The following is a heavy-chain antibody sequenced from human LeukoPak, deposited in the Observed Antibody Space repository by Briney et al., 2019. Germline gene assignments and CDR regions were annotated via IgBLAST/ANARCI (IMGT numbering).Heavy chain of an antibody. J-gene: IGHJ6*02. V-gene: IGHV4-39*01. CDR3: SAVRSSSSRRGLWSSPLYYYYGLDV. CDR2: IYYSGSN. CDR1: GGSISSSIYY. D-gene: IGHD2-2*01. Sequence: SETLSLTCTVSGGSISSSIYYWGWIRQPPGKGLEWIGNIYYSGSNYYSPSLESRVTISVDTSKNQFSLKLSSVTAADTAVYYCSAVRSSSSRRGLWSSPLYYYYGLDVWGQGTTVTVSS.